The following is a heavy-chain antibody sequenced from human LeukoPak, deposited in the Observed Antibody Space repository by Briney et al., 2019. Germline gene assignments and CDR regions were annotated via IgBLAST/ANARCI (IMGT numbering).Heavy chain of an antibody. CDR3: ARDVYYYDSSGYYQLVDY. V-gene: IGHV3-53*01. D-gene: IGHD3-22*01. CDR2: IYSGGST. J-gene: IGHJ4*02. CDR1: GFTVSSNY. Sequence: GGSLRLSCAASGFTVSSNYMSWVRQAPGKGLEWVSVIYSGGSTYYAGSVKGRFTISRDNSKNTLYLQMNSLRAEDTAVYYCARDVYYYDSSGYYQLVDYWGQGTLVTVSS.